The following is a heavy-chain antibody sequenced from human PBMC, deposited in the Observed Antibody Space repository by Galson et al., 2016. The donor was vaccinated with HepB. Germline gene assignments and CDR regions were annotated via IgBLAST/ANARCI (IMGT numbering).Heavy chain of an antibody. V-gene: IGHV1-69*13. CDR2: IIPIFGSA. Sequence: SVKASCKASGGTFNSHAISWVRQAPGQGLEWMGGIIPIFGSANYAQKFQGRVTITADESTSTAYMELSRLTSEDTAVYYCARRLKSYYYYYGMDVWGQGATVTVSS. J-gene: IGHJ6*02. D-gene: IGHD6-19*01. CDR1: GGTFNSHA. CDR3: ARRLKSYYYYYGMDV.